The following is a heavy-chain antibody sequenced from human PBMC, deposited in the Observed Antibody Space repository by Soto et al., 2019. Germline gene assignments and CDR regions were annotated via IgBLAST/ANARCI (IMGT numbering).Heavy chain of an antibody. J-gene: IGHJ4*02. CDR2: TYYRSKWYN. Sequence: SQTLSLTCDISGDSVSSNSAAWNWIRQSPSRGLEWLGRTYYRSKWYNEYAASVKSRIIINSDTSKNQFSLQLKSVTPEDTAVYYCAKVSSSWYSGFLELWGQGTLVTVSS. CDR3: AKVSSSWYSGFLEL. CDR1: GDSVSSNSAA. V-gene: IGHV6-1*01. D-gene: IGHD6-13*01.